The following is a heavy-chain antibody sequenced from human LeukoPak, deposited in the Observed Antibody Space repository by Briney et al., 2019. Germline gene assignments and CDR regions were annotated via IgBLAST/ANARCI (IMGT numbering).Heavy chain of an antibody. CDR2: ISSGGTT. CDR3: ASWGPLIAHGY. J-gene: IGHJ4*02. D-gene: IGHD3-16*01. V-gene: IGHV3-53*01. CDR1: GLPLTSNH. Sequence: GGSLRLSCAVSGLPLTSNHMSWVRHAPGNGLEWVSLISSGGTTYYPDSVKGRFTISRDNSKNTLYLQMNSMRAEDTAVYYCASWGPLIAHGYWGQGTLVTVSS.